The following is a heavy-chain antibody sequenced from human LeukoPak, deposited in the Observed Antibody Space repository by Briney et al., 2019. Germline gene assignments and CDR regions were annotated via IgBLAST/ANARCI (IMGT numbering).Heavy chain of an antibody. V-gene: IGHV6-1*01. Sequence: SQTLSLTCAISGDSVSGSPAVWDWIRQSPSRGLEWLGRAYYRSKWYIDYAVSVKGRITITPDTSKDQFSLQLNSVTPEDTAVYYCARGAVRGGTNFDYWGQGTLVTVSS. CDR1: GDSVSGSPAV. J-gene: IGHJ4*02. CDR2: AYYRSKWYI. CDR3: ARGAVRGGTNFDY. D-gene: IGHD3-10*01.